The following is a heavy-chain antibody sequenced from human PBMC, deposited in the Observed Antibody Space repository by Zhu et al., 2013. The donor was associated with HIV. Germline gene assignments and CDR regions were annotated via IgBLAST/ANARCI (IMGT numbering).Heavy chain of an antibody. J-gene: IGHJ4*02. V-gene: IGHV1-8*01. D-gene: IGHD4-17*01. CDR2: MSPNSGHT. CDR1: GYTFTSYD. CDR3: ARGPRDYGYDY. Sequence: QVQLVQSGVEVKKPGASVKVSCKASGYTFTSYDFNWVRQATGHGFEWMGWMSPNSGHTGYAQKFQGRVTMTSDSSMSTAFMELSSLTSDDTAVYYCARGPRDYGYDYWGQGTLVTVSS.